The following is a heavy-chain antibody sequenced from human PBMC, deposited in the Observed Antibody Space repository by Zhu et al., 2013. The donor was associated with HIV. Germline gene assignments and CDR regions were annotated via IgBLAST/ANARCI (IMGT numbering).Heavy chain of an antibody. CDR3: ARDPVGATLPYYYYYGMDV. J-gene: IGHJ6*02. Sequence: QVQLQESGPGLVKPSGTLSLTCAVSGGSISSSNWWSWVRQPPGKGLEWIGEIYHSGRTNYNPSLKGRVTISVDKSKNQFSLKLSSVTAADTAVYYCARDPVGATLPYYYYYGMDVWGQGTTVTVSS. V-gene: IGHV4-4*02. CDR2: IYHSGRT. CDR1: GGSISSSNW. D-gene: IGHD1-26*01.